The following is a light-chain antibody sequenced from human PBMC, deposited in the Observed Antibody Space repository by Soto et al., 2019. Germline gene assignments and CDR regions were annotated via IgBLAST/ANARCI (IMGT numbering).Light chain of an antibody. Sequence: SYELTQPPSVSVAPGKTARITCGGNNIGSKSVHWYQQKPGQAPVLVIYYDSDRPSGIPERFSGSNSGNTATLTISRVEAGYEADYYCQVWDSSSDRGVFGTGTKLTVL. J-gene: IGLJ1*01. V-gene: IGLV3-21*04. CDR3: QVWDSSSDRGV. CDR1: NIGSKS. CDR2: YDS.